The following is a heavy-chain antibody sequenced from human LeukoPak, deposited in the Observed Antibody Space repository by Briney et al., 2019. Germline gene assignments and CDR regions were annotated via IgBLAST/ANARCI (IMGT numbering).Heavy chain of an antibody. CDR2: ISWNSGSI. D-gene: IGHD3-22*01. Sequence: GGSLRLSGAASGFTFSSYAMSWVRQAPGKGLEWVSGISWNSGSIGYADSVKGRFTISRDNAKNSLYLQMNSLRAEDTALYYCAKAEGYDSSGPVDYWGQGTLVTVSS. CDR1: GFTFSSYA. CDR3: AKAEGYDSSGPVDY. V-gene: IGHV3-9*01. J-gene: IGHJ4*02.